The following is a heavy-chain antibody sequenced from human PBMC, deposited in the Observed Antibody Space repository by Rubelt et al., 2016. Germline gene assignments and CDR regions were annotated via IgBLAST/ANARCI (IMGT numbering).Heavy chain of an antibody. J-gene: IGHJ4*02. V-gene: IGHV3-53*01. D-gene: IGHD4-17*01. Sequence: RGLEWVSVIYSGGSTYYADSVKGRFTISRDNSKNTLYLQMNSLRAEDTAVYYCVKDPFHTVTTSFAPVGGDYWGQGTLVTVSS. CDR3: VKDPFHTVTTSFAPVGGDY. CDR2: IYSGGST.